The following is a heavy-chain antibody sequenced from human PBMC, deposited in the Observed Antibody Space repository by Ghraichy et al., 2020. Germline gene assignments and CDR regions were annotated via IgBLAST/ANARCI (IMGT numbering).Heavy chain of an antibody. J-gene: IGHJ4*02. D-gene: IGHD1-14*01. CDR2: FDPEDGET. CDR3: ATDFSHREDFDY. V-gene: IGHV1-24*01. Sequence: ASVKVSCKVSGYTLTELSMHWVRQAPGKGLEWMGGFDPEDGETIYAQKFQGRVTMTEDTSTDTAYMELSSLRSEDTAVYYCATDFSHREDFDYWGQGTLVTVSS. CDR1: GYTLTELS.